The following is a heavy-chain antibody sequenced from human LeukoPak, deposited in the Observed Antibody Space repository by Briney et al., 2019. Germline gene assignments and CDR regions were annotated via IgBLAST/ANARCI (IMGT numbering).Heavy chain of an antibody. D-gene: IGHD3-10*01. CDR1: GGSISSYY. CDR2: IYYSGST. Sequence: SETLSLTCTVSGGSISSYYWSWIRQPPGKGLEWIGYIYYSGSTNYNPSLKSRVTISVDTSKNQFSLKLSSVTAADTAVYYCARVWYGRYYYMDVWGKGTTVTVSS. V-gene: IGHV4-59*01. CDR3: ARVWYGRYYYMDV. J-gene: IGHJ6*03.